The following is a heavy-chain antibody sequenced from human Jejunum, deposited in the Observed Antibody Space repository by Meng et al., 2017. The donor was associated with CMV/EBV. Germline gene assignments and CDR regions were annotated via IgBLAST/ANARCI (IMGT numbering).Heavy chain of an antibody. CDR3: ASAYDFWNGYLDY. CDR2: IDHSGGT. V-gene: IGHV4-34*01. J-gene: IGHJ4*02. D-gene: IGHD3-3*01. CDR1: GGSFNAYY. Sequence: AVPGGSFNAYYWRGIRQPPGRGLEWIGQIDHSGGTDYNPSLKSRITISVDASKNQFSLLLNSVTAADTAVYFCASAYDFWNGYLDYLGQGTLVTVSS.